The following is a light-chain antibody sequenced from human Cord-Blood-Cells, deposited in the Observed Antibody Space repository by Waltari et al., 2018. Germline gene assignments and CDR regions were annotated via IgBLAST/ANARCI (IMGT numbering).Light chain of an antibody. Sequence: DIKMTQSPSSLSAYVGDRVTIPCRASQSISSYLNWYQQKPGKAPKLLIYAASSLQSGVPSRCSSSGSWTDFSLTISSLQAEDFATYYCQQSYSTPYTFGQGTKLGIK. J-gene: IGKJ2*01. V-gene: IGKV1-39*01. CDR2: AAS. CDR3: QQSYSTPYT. CDR1: QSISSY.